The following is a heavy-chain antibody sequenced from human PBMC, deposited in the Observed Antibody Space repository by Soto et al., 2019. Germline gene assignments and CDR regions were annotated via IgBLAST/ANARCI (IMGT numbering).Heavy chain of an antibody. V-gene: IGHV4-59*01. D-gene: IGHD6-19*01. CDR1: GGSISSYY. J-gene: IGHJ5*02. CDR3: AREGIAVAERGWFDP. Sequence: PSETLSLTCTVSGGSISSYYWSWIRQRPGKGLEWIGYIYYSGSTNYNPSLKSRVTISVDTSKNQFSLKLSSVTAADTAVYYCAREGIAVAERGWFDPWGQGTLVTVSS. CDR2: IYYSGST.